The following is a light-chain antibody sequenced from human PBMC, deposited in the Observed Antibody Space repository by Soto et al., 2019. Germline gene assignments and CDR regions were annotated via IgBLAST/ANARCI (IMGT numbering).Light chain of an antibody. CDR3: QQTSSIPAT. J-gene: IGKJ1*01. CDR2: GAS. CDR1: QSINKD. Sequence: DIQMTQSPSSLSASVGDSVTLACRASQSINKDLSWYQQKPGKAPQLLIYGASNLHSGVPTRFSGSGAGTYFTLTISSLQHDDFATYYCQQTSSIPATFGRGTKVEV. V-gene: IGKV1-39*01.